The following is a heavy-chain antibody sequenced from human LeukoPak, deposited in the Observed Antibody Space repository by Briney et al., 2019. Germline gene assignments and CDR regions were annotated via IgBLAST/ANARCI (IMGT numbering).Heavy chain of an antibody. D-gene: IGHD4-11*01. CDR1: GGSISSSSYY. Sequence: SETLSLTCTVSGGSISSSSYYWGWIRQPPGKGLEWIGSIYYSGSTNYNPSLKSRVTISVDTSKNQFSLKLSSVTAADTAVYYCARDYSYYYYYYMDVWGKGTTVTVSS. V-gene: IGHV4-39*07. CDR3: ARDYSYYYYYYMDV. J-gene: IGHJ6*03. CDR2: IYYSGST.